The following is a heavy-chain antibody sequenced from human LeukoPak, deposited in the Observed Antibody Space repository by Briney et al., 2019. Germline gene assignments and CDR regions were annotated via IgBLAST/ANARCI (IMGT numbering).Heavy chain of an antibody. CDR2: ISSNGGST. CDR3: VGVRWFGGSNWFDP. J-gene: IGHJ5*02. Sequence: GGSLRLSCSASGFTFSMSAMHWFRQGPGKGLQYVSAISSNGGSTYYADSVKGRFTISRDNSKNTLHLRMSSLRPEDTAVYYCVGVRWFGGSNWFDPWGQGTLVTVSS. D-gene: IGHD3-10*01. V-gene: IGHV3-64D*09. CDR1: GFTFSMSA.